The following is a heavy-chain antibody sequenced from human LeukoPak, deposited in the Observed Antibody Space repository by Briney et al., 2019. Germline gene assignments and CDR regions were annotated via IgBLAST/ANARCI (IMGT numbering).Heavy chain of an antibody. J-gene: IGHJ6*03. CDR3: ARGRADYDFWSGYYHYMDV. V-gene: IGHV3-74*01. CDR1: GFTFSSNW. D-gene: IGHD3-3*01. Sequence: GGSLRLSCAASGFTFSSNWMHWVRQVPGKGLVWVSRIKTDGSSTSYEDSVKGRFTISRDNAKNTLYLQMNSLRAEDTAVYYCARGRADYDFWSGYYHYMDVWGKGTTVTVSS. CDR2: IKTDGSST.